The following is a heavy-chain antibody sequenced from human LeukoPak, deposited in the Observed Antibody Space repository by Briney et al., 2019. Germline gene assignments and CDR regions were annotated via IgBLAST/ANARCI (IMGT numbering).Heavy chain of an antibody. CDR3: ARGGNDYVWGSYRYGYFDY. Sequence: SETLSLTCTVSGGSISSYYWSWIRQPPGKGLEWIGYIYYSGSTNYNPSLKSRVTISVDTSKNQFSLKLSSVTAADTAVYYCARGGNDYVWGSYRYGYFDYWGQGTLVTVSS. J-gene: IGHJ4*02. D-gene: IGHD3-16*02. CDR2: IYYSGST. CDR1: GGSISSYY. V-gene: IGHV4-59*12.